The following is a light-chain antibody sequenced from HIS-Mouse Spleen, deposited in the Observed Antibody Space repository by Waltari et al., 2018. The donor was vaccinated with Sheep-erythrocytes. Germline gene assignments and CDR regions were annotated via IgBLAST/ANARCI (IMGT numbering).Light chain of an antibody. Sequence: QSALTQPASVAGSPGQSITIPCTGTSSDVGSYNLVSWYQQHPGQAPKRLIYEGSKRPSGVSNRFSGSKSGNTASLTISGLQAEDEADYYCCSYAGSSTFVVFGGGTKLTVL. V-gene: IGLV2-23*03. CDR1: SSDVGSYNL. J-gene: IGLJ2*01. CDR3: CSYAGSSTFVV. CDR2: EGS.